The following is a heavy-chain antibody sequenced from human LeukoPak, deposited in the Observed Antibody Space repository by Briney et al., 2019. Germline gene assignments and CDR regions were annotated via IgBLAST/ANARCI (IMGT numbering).Heavy chain of an antibody. D-gene: IGHD3-10*01. CDR3: AKWQYYGSGDDY. CDR2: ISGSGDST. V-gene: IGHV3-23*01. J-gene: IGHJ4*02. CDR1: GFTFTTYG. Sequence: GGSLRLSCAGSGFTFTTYGMSWVRQAPNKGLEWLSTISGSGDSTYYADSVKGRFTISRDNSKNTLFLQMNSLRAEDTAIYYCAKWQYYGSGDDYWGQGTLVTVSS.